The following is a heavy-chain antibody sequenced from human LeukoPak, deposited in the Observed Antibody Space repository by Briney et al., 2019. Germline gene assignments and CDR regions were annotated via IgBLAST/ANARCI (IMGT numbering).Heavy chain of an antibody. CDR3: ASPYTSGWYGAFDI. D-gene: IGHD6-19*01. CDR1: GYSISSGYY. J-gene: IGHJ3*02. V-gene: IGHV4-38-2*01. Sequence: PSETLSLTCAVSGYSISSGYYWGWIRQPPGKGLELIGSIYHSGSTYYNPSLKSRVTISVDTSKNQFSLKLSSVTAADTAVYYCASPYTSGWYGAFDIWGQGRMVTVSS. CDR2: IYHSGST.